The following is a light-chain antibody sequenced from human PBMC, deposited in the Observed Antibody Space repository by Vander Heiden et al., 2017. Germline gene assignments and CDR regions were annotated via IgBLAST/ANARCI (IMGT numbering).Light chain of an antibody. Sequence: SHVLTQPPSLAVVPGQTARITCGGNDIGGKSVYWYQQKPGQAPVLVVYDDSERPSGVPERFSGSNSGNTATLTISRVEAEDESDYYCQVWDGSSDHWVFGGGTKLTVL. V-gene: IGLV3-21*02. CDR3: QVWDGSSDHWV. CDR2: DDS. J-gene: IGLJ3*02. CDR1: DIGGKS.